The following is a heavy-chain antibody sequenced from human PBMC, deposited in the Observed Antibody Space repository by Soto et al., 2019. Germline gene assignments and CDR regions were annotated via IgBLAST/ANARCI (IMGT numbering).Heavy chain of an antibody. CDR1: GFTFSNHW. CDR2: VDVDGIST. Sequence: EVQLVESGGGLVQPGGSLRLSCAASGFTFSNHWMHWVRQAPGKGLVWVSRVDVDGISTHYPDSVKGRFTISRDNAKNSVELQINRLGVVDTAVYYCTRDRDSRSSDTDAFDIWGQGTTVTVSS. CDR3: TRDRDSRSSDTDAFDI. V-gene: IGHV3-74*01. J-gene: IGHJ3*02. D-gene: IGHD6-6*01.